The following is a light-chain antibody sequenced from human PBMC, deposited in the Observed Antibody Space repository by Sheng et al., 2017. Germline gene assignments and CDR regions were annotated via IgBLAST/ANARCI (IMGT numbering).Light chain of an antibody. CDR2: EGN. CDR3: CSFAGNSTFDVV. CDR1: SSDVGSYNL. J-gene: IGLJ2*01. Sequence: QSALTQPASVSGSPGQSITISCTGTSSDVGSYNLVSWYQQHPGNAPKLMIYEGNKRPSGFSNRFSGSKSANTASLTISGLQAEDEADYYCCSFAGNSTFDVVFGGGTKLTVL. V-gene: IGLV2-23*03.